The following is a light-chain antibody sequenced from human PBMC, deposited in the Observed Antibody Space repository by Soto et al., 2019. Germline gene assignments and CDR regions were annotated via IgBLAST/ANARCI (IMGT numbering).Light chain of an antibody. CDR3: QQRVNWPLT. J-gene: IGKJ4*01. V-gene: IGKV3-11*01. Sequence: EIVLTQSPATLSLSPGERVTLSCRAIQSISSHLAWYQQKPGQAPRLLMFDTSNRATGIPARFSGSGSGTDFTLTISSLEPEDLAVYYFQQRVNWPLTFGGGTKVEIK. CDR1: QSISSH. CDR2: DTS.